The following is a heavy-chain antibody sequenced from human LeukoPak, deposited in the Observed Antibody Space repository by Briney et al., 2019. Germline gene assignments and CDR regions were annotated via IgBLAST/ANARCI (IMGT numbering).Heavy chain of an antibody. CDR3: AKGKRYPDY. CDR2: LNLDGSDK. CDR1: GFTFSESW. Sequence: GGSLRLSCVVSGFTFSESWMSWVRQAPGKGLGWVASLNLDGSDKYYVDSVKGRFTISRDNAKNSLYLQMDSLRVEDTAVYYCAKGKRYPDYWGQGTPVTVSS. J-gene: IGHJ4*02. D-gene: IGHD1-1*01. V-gene: IGHV3-7*03.